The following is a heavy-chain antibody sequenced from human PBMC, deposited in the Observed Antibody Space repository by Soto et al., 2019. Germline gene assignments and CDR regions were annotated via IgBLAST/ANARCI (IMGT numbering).Heavy chain of an antibody. CDR3: ATQALPNYYYYGLAV. D-gene: IGHD2-2*01. Sequence: QVQLVQSGAEVKKPGSSVKVFCKASGGTFSSYSISWVRQAPGQGLEWMGGIIPIFGTADYAQKFQGRVTITADASTSTAYMELSSLRSEYTAVYYCATQALPNYYYYGLAVWGQGPTVTVSS. J-gene: IGHJ6*02. CDR2: IIPIFGTA. CDR1: GGTFSSYS. V-gene: IGHV1-69*12.